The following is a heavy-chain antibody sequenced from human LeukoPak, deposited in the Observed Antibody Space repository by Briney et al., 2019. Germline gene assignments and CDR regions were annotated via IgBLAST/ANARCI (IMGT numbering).Heavy chain of an antibody. CDR3: ATSSSPNFT. CDR2: ISGSGGST. Sequence: PGGSLRLSCAASGFTFDDYAMSWVRQAPGKGLEWVSTISGSGGSTYYADSVKGRFTISRDNSKNTLYLQMNSLRAEDTAVYYCATSSSPNFTWGQGTLVTVSS. D-gene: IGHD6-13*01. CDR1: GFTFDDYA. V-gene: IGHV3-23*01. J-gene: IGHJ5*02.